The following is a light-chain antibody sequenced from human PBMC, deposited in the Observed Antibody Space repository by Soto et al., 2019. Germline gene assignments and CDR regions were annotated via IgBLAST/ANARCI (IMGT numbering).Light chain of an antibody. CDR2: DTY. J-gene: IGKJ5*01. CDR1: QTIRGL. CDR3: QQRHNWPIT. Sequence: EIVLTQSPATLSLSPGERATLSCRTSQTIRGLLNWYQQRPGQAPRLPIYDTYNRATDIPARFSGSGSGTDFLLTISSLVPEDVGVYFCQQRHNWPITFGQGTRLDIK. V-gene: IGKV3-11*01.